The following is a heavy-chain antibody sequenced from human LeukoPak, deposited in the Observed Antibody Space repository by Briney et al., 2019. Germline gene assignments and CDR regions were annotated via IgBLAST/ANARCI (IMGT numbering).Heavy chain of an antibody. Sequence: PGGSLRLSCATSGFTFSNAWMNWVRQAPGKGLEWVGRIRSNSDGGAIDYAAPVKGRFALSRDDSKNTLYLQMNSLQTEDTAVYYCATDFYDTTWGQGTLVTVSS. J-gene: IGHJ5*02. D-gene: IGHD3-22*01. CDR1: GFTFSNAW. CDR2: IRSNSDGGAI. CDR3: ATDFYDTT. V-gene: IGHV3-15*07.